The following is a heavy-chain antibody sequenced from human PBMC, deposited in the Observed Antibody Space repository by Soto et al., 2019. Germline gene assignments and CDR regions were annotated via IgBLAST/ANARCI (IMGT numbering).Heavy chain of an antibody. CDR3: AVYLPGAGGVGY. Sequence: PSETLSLTCTVSGGSISDYYWSWIRQPPGKGLEWIGYIYYTGTTNYNPSLKSRPTISLDRSRNQFSLNLNSVTAADTAVYYCAVYLPGAGGVGYWGQGTLVTVSS. V-gene: IGHV4-59*01. CDR2: IYYTGTT. J-gene: IGHJ4*02. D-gene: IGHD6-19*01. CDR1: GGSISDYY.